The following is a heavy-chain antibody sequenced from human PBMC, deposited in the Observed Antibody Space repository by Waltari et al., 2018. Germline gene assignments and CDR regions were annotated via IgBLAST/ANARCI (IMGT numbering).Heavy chain of an antibody. CDR2: IYSGGST. J-gene: IGHJ4*02. D-gene: IGHD3-3*01. Sequence: EVQLVESGGGLIQPGGSLRLSCAASGFTVSSNYMSWVRQAPGKGLEWVSVIYSGGSTYYADSVKGRLTIARDNSKNTLYLQMNSLRAEDTAVYYCARSRGRFLEGLYFDYWGQGTLVTVSS. V-gene: IGHV3-53*01. CDR1: GFTVSSNY. CDR3: ARSRGRFLEGLYFDY.